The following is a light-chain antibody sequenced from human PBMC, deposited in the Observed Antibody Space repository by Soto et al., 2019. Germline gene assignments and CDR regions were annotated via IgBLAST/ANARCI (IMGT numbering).Light chain of an antibody. V-gene: IGKV1-39*01. CDR1: QSISSY. CDR3: QQSYSTPYT. J-gene: IGKJ2*01. CDR2: AAS. Sequence: DIQMTQSPSSLSASVGDRVTITCRASQSISSYLNWYQQKPGKAPKLLIYAASSLQSGVPSRFNGCGSGTDFTLTSSSLQPEDFATYYCQQSYSTPYTFGQGTKLEIK.